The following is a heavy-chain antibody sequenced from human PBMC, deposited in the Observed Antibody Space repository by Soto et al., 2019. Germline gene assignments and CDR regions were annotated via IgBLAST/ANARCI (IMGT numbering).Heavy chain of an antibody. CDR1: GFSLNTSGVG. D-gene: IGHD6-19*01. J-gene: IGHJ5*02. CDR3: AIVTFSSGCGTMES. CDR2: IYSDDEK. Sequence: QITLKESGPTLVKPTQPLTLTCTFFGFSLNTSGVGVGWVRQPPGKALEWLALIYSDDEKRYRPPLRSSITHNKAASKNQVVLTTTNLDPLYAATDYCAIVTFSSGCGTMESWGQGIMVTV. V-gene: IGHV2-5*02.